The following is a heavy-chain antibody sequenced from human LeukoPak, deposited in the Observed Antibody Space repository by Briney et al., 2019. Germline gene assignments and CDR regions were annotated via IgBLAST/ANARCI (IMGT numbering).Heavy chain of an antibody. CDR3: ARNYYEYYDSSGYYPY. V-gene: IGHV1-18*01. D-gene: IGHD3-22*01. CDR2: ISAYNGNT. Sequence: GASVKVSCKASGYTFTSYGISWVRQAPGQGLEWMGWISAYNGNTNYAQKLQGRVTMTTDTSTSTAYMELRSLRSDDTAVYYCARNYYEYYDSSGYYPYWGQGTLVTVSS. CDR1: GYTFTSYG. J-gene: IGHJ4*02.